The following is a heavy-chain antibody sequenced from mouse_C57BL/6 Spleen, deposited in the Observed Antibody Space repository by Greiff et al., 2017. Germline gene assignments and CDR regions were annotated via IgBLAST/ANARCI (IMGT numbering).Heavy chain of an antibody. CDR2: ISSGSSTI. J-gene: IGHJ4*01. Sequence: EVQLQQSGGGLVKPGGSLKLSCAASGFTFSDYGMHWVRQAPEKGLEWVAYISSGSSTIYYADTVKGRFTISRDNAKNTLFLQMTSLRSEDTAMYYCAITGTFYAMDYWGQGTSVTVSS. CDR1: GFTFSDYG. D-gene: IGHD4-1*01. V-gene: IGHV5-17*01. CDR3: AITGTFYAMDY.